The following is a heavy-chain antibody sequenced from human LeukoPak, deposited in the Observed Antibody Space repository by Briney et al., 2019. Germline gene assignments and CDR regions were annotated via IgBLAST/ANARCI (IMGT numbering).Heavy chain of an antibody. V-gene: IGHV1-2*02. CDR2: INPNSGGT. CDR1: GYTFTGYY. Sequence: ASVKVSCKASGYTFTGYYMHWVRQAPGQGLEWMGWINPNSGGTNYAQKFQGRVTMTRDTSISTAYMELSRLRSDDTAVYYCARVSLGSGSYYGLDYWGQGTLVTVSS. D-gene: IGHD3-10*01. CDR3: ARVSLGSGSYYGLDY. J-gene: IGHJ4*02.